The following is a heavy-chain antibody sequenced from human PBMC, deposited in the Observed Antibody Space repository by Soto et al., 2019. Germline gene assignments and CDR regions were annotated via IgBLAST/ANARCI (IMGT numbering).Heavy chain of an antibody. D-gene: IGHD3-3*01. CDR1: GGSIISYY. V-gene: IGHV4-59*01. CDR3: ARTYYDFWSGIDY. J-gene: IGHJ4*02. Sequence: PSETLSLTCTVSGGSIISYYWSWIRQPPGKGLEWIGYIYYSGSTNYNPSLKSRVTISVDTSKNQFSLKLSSVTAADTAVYYCARTYYDFWSGIDYWGQGTLVTVSS. CDR2: IYYSGST.